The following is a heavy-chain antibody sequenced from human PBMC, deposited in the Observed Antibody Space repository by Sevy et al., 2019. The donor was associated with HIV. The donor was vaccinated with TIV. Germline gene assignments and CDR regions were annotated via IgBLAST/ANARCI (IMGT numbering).Heavy chain of an antibody. CDR1: GFIFSGYA. CDR2: IRYDGSEK. D-gene: IGHD3-3*01. CDR3: AKGGGPESVFLEWPPSEAESRYFDL. V-gene: IGHV3-30*02. Sequence: GGSLRLSCTASGFIFSGYAMHWVRQAPGKGLEWVAFIRYDGSEKYSADSVKGRFTISRDNQQNALYLQMKNLRPDDTAIYYCAKGGGPESVFLEWPPSEAESRYFDLWGRGTLVTVSS. J-gene: IGHJ2*01.